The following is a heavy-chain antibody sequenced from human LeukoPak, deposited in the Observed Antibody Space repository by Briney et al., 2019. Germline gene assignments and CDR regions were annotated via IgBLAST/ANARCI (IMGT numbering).Heavy chain of an antibody. CDR1: GFTVSSNY. J-gene: IGHJ4*02. CDR2: IYSGGST. V-gene: IGHV3-53*01. CDR3: ARVPQLGHFDY. Sequence: GGSLRLSCAASGFTVSSNYMSWVRQAPGKGLEWVSVIYSGGSTYYADSVKGRFTISRDNSKNTLYLKMNSLRAEDTAVYYCARVPQLGHFDYWGQGTLVTVSS. D-gene: IGHD6-6*01.